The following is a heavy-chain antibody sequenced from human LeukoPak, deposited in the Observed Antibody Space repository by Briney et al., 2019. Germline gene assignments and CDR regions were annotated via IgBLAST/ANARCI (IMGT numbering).Heavy chain of an antibody. D-gene: IGHD4-23*01. CDR3: ARVVPIGKDYYYYMDV. CDR2: ISAYNGNT. Sequence: GASVKVSCKASGYTFTGYYMHWVRQAPGQGLEWMGWISAYNGNTNYAQKLQGRVTMTTDTSTSTAYMELRSLRSDDTAVYYCARVVPIGKDYYYYMDVWGKGTTVTISS. CDR1: GYTFTGYY. V-gene: IGHV1-18*04. J-gene: IGHJ6*03.